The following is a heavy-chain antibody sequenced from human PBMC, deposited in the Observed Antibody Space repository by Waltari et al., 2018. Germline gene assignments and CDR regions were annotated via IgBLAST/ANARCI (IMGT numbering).Heavy chain of an antibody. Sequence: EVQLVASGGDLVQPGRSLRLSCAASDSGFTFGAYAMNWFRQAPGKGMEWVGLIRSQAYGATTEYAASVKGRFTISRDDSKTTAYLQMNSLKIEDTAVYYCARDRSWHNFDYWGQGTLVTVSS. V-gene: IGHV3-49*03. J-gene: IGHJ4*02. CDR1: DSGFTFGAYA. CDR3: ARDRSWHNFDY. CDR2: IRSQAYGATT. D-gene: IGHD2-15*01.